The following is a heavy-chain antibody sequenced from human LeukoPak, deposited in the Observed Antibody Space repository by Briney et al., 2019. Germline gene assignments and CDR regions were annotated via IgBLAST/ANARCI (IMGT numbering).Heavy chain of an antibody. CDR2: IYYSGST. CDR1: GGSISSYY. J-gene: IGHJ4*02. V-gene: IGHV4-59*01. D-gene: IGHD3-22*01. CDR3: ARDYYDSSGYYANDY. Sequence: SETLSLTCTVSGGSISSYYWSWIRQPPGKGLEWIGYIYYSGSTNYNPSLKSRVTISVDTSKNQFSLKLSSVTAADTAVYYCARDYYDSSGYYANDYWGQGTLVTVSS.